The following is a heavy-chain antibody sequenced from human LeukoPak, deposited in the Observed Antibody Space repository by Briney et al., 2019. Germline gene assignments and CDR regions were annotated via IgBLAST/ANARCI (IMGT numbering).Heavy chain of an antibody. J-gene: IGHJ4*02. Sequence: GGSLRLSCAASGFTFSSYGMHWVRQAPGKGLEWVAVISYDGSNKYYADSVKGRFTISRDNSKNTLYLQMNSLRAEDTAVYYCARGYCSGGSCYLRGIFDYWGQGTLVTVSS. CDR3: ARGYCSGGSCYLRGIFDY. V-gene: IGHV3-30*03. CDR1: GFTFSSYG. D-gene: IGHD2-15*01. CDR2: ISYDGSNK.